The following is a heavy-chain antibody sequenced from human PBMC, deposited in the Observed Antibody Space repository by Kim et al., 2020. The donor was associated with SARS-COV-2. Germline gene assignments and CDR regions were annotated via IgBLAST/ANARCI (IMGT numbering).Heavy chain of an antibody. CDR3: ARAGGTSWYDY. D-gene: IGHD6-13*01. CDR2: IWHDGSNK. J-gene: IGHJ4*02. Sequence: GGSLRLSCAASGFTFTTYGTHWVRQAPGKGLEWVAVIWHDGSNKYYADSVKGRFTIYRDDSKNTLCLQMDSLRAEDTAVYYCARAGGTSWYDYWGQGTLVTVSS. CDR1: GFTFTTYG. V-gene: IGHV3-33*01.